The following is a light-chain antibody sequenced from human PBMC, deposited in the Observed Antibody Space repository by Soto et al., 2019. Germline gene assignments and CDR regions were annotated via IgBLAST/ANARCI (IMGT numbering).Light chain of an antibody. CDR2: ATS. V-gene: IGKV1-17*01. Sequence: DIQMTQSPSSLSASVGDRVTITCRASQGIRNYLGWFQQKPGKAPKRLIYATSSLEGGVPSRFSGSGSGTEFTLTISSLQPEDFATYYCLQHNIYPQTFGQGTRVDIE. J-gene: IGKJ1*01. CDR3: LQHNIYPQT. CDR1: QGIRNY.